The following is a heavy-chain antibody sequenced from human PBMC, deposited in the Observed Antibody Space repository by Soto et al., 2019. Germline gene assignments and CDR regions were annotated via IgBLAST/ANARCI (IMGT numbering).Heavy chain of an antibody. V-gene: IGHV4-31*03. D-gene: IGHD3-3*01. CDR2: VYYSGSA. CDR3: ARVQTIFGIITVFDF. Sequence: QVQLQESGPGLVKPSQTLSLTCTVSGGSINSAGYYWSWLRQLPGQGLEWIGNVYYSGSANYNPSLKSRVTISIDTSKNNFSLSLSSMTAADTAVYYCARVQTIFGIITVFDFWGQETLVTVSS. J-gene: IGHJ4*02. CDR1: GGSINSAGYY.